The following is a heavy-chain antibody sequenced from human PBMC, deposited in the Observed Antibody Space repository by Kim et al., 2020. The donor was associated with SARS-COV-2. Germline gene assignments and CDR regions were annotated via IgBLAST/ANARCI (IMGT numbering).Heavy chain of an antibody. CDR1: GFTFSSYG. CDR2: ISYDGSNK. CDR3: AKDLGAPYDILTGTGGY. J-gene: IGHJ4*02. Sequence: GGSLRLSCAASGFTFSSYGMHWVRQAPGKGLEWVAVISYDGSNKYYADSVKGRFTISRDNSKNTLYLQMNSLRAEDTAVYYCAKDLGAPYDILTGTGGYWGQGTLVTVSS. D-gene: IGHD3-9*01. V-gene: IGHV3-30*18.